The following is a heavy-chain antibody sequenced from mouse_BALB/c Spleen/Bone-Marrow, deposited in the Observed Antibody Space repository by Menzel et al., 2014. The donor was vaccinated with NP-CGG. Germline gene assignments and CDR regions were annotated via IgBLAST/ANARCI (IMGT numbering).Heavy chain of an antibody. Sequence: EVKLVESGGGLVQPGGSLKLSCAASGLTFSSYGMSWVRQTPDKRLELVATINSNGGSTYYPDSVKGRFTISRDNAKNTLYLQMSSLKSEDTAMYYCARDSNDYWGQGTTLTVSS. CDR3: ARDSNDY. J-gene: IGHJ2*01. V-gene: IGHV5-6-3*01. CDR2: INSNGGST. CDR1: GLTFSSYG.